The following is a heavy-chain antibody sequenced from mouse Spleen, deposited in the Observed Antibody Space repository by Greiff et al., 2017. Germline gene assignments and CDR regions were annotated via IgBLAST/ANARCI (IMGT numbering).Heavy chain of an antibody. D-gene: IGHD2-1*01. J-gene: IGHJ4*01. CDR3: SRNDGNYLRAMDY. CDR2: IWSGGST. V-gene: IGHV2-2*01. CDR1: GFSLTSYG. Sequence: VKLMESGPGLVQPSQSLSITCTVSGFSLTSYGVHWVRQSPGKGLEWLGVIWSGGSTDYNAAFISRLSISKDNSKSQVFFKMNSLQADDTAIYYCSRNDGNYLRAMDYWGQGTSVTVSS.